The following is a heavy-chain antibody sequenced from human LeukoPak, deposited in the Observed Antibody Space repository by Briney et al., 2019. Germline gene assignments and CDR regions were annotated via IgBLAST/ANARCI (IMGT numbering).Heavy chain of an antibody. D-gene: IGHD5-24*01. J-gene: IGHJ3*02. CDR3: ARIKEMATTMTIDAFDI. V-gene: IGHV4-30-2*02. CDR2: IYHSGST. CDR1: GGSISSGGYS. Sequence: SETLSLTCAVSGGSISSGGYSWSWIRQPPGKGLEWIGYIYHSGSTYYNPSLKSRVTISVDTSKNQFSLKLSSVTAADTAVYYCARIKEMATTMTIDAFDIWGQGTMVTVSS.